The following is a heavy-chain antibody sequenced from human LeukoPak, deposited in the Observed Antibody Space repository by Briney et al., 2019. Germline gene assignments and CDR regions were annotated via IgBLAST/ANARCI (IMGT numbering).Heavy chain of an antibody. CDR3: ARGGQWLYAYYYYYMDV. D-gene: IGHD6-19*01. Sequence: PSETLSLTCTVSGGSISSYYWSWIRQPPGKGLEGIGYIYYSGSTNYNPSLKSRVTISVDTSKNQFSLKLSSVTAADTAVYYCARGGQWLYAYYYYYMDVWGKGTTVTISS. CDR1: GGSISSYY. J-gene: IGHJ6*03. V-gene: IGHV4-59*01. CDR2: IYYSGST.